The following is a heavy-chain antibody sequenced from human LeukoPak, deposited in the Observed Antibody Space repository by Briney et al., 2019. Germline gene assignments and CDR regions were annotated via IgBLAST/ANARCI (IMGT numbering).Heavy chain of an antibody. V-gene: IGHV4-38-2*02. CDR3: ARNRYYYGSGNYGVPNWFDP. Sequence: SETLSLTCTVSGYSISSGYYWDWIRQPPGKGLEWIGSIYHSGSPYYNSSLKSRATISVDTSKNQFSLKLSSVTAADTAMYYCARNRYYYGSGNYGVPNWFDPWGQGTLVTVSS. D-gene: IGHD3-10*01. CDR1: GYSISSGYY. CDR2: IYHSGSP. J-gene: IGHJ5*02.